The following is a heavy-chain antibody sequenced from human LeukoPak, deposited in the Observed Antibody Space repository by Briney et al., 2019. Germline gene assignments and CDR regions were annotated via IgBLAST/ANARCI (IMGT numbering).Heavy chain of an antibody. CDR1: GGSISTYY. Sequence: KPSETLSLTCFVSGGSISTYYWSWIRQPPGKGLEWIGDISHNGRTNYNPSLKSRLTMSIDTSKSQFSLKLTSLTAADTAIYYCARSYIQFSRPYFSDYWGQGTLVTVSS. CDR3: ARSYIQFSRPYFSDY. J-gene: IGHJ4*02. CDR2: ISHNGRT. V-gene: IGHV4-59*01. D-gene: IGHD2-2*01.